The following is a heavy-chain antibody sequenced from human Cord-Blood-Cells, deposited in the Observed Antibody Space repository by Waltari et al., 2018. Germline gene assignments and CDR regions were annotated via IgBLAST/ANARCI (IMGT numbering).Heavy chain of an antibody. V-gene: IGHV1-69*01. J-gene: IGHJ3*02. CDR1: GGTFSSYA. D-gene: IGHD3-3*01. Sequence: QVQLVQSGAEVKKPGSSVKVSCKASGGTFSSYAISWVRQAPGQGLEWMGGIIPICGTANYAQKFQGRVTMTADESTSTAYMELSSLRSEDTAVYYCARADDFWSGYYDAFDIWGQGTMVTVSS. CDR3: ARADDFWSGYYDAFDI. CDR2: IIPICGTA.